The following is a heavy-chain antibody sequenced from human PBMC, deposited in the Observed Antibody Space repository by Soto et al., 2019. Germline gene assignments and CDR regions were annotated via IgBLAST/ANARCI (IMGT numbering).Heavy chain of an antibody. J-gene: IGHJ3*02. CDR1: GFIFSDYY. D-gene: IGHD3-22*01. Sequence: PGGSLRLSCAASGFIFSDYYFDWVRQAPGKGLEWVGRTGNKAYSYTTEYAASVKGRFTISRDASKNSLYLQMNSLKTEDTAVYYCASDYSGYYGLDIWGQGTMVTVSS. CDR3: ASDYSGYYGLDI. V-gene: IGHV3-72*01. CDR2: TGNKAYSYTT.